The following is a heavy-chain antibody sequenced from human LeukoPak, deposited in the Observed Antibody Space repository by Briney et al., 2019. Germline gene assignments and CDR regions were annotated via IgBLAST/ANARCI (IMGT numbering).Heavy chain of an antibody. CDR3: ARGRGGQWLANFDY. J-gene: IGHJ4*02. CDR1: GYSISSGYY. D-gene: IGHD6-19*01. CDR2: IYHSGST. Sequence: SETLSLTCAVSGYSISSGYYWGWIRQPPGKGLEGIGSIYHSGSTYYNPSLKSRVTISVDTSKNQFSLKLSSVTAADTAVYYCARGRGGQWLANFDYWGRGTGVTVFS. V-gene: IGHV4-38-2*01.